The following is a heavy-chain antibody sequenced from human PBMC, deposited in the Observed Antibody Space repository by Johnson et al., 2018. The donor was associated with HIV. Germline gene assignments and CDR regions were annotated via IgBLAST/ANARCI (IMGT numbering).Heavy chain of an antibody. J-gene: IGHJ3*02. CDR3: AISKDCSGGSCPDAFDI. CDR2: ISYDGSNK. V-gene: IGHV3-30*03. CDR1: GFTFSGYG. D-gene: IGHD2-15*01. Sequence: QVQLVESGGGVVQPGRSLRLSCAASGFTFSGYGMHWVRQAPGKGLEWVAVISYDGSNKYYADSVKGRFTISRDNSKNTLYLQMNSLRAEDTAVYYCAISKDCSGGSCPDAFDIWGQGTMVTVSS.